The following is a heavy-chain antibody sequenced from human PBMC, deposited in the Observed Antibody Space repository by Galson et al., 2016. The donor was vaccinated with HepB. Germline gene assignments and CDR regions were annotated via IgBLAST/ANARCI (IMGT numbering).Heavy chain of an antibody. Sequence: SLRLSCAASGFTFSYYSMNWVRQAPGMGLEWVSSISSSSSDISYADSAKGRFTLSRDNAKNSLYLKMNSLRAEDTAAYYCARDLVAAAGRTFYYYYYYMDVWGKGTTVTFSS. CDR2: ISSSSSDI. CDR3: ARDLVAAAGRTFYYYYYYMDV. V-gene: IGHV3-21*01. D-gene: IGHD6-13*01. J-gene: IGHJ6*03. CDR1: GFTFSYYS.